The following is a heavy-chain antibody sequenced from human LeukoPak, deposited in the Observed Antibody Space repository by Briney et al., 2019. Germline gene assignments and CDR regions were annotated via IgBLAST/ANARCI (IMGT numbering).Heavy chain of an antibody. D-gene: IGHD5-18*01. CDR2: ISSSGSTI. CDR3: ARGTGYTYAFTGRERTKSRLDY. V-gene: IGHV3-11*04. J-gene: IGHJ4*02. CDR1: GFTFSDYY. Sequence: GGSLRLSCAASGFTFSDYYMSWIRRAPGKGLEWVSYISSSGSTIYYADSVKGRFTISRDNAKNSLYLQMNSLRAEDTAVYYCARGTGYTYAFTGRERTKSRLDYWGQGTLVTVSS.